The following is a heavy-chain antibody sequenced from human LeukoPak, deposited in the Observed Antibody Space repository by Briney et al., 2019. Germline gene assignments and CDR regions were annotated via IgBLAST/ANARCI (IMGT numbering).Heavy chain of an antibody. V-gene: IGHV4-39*01. CDR2: IYYSGST. J-gene: IGHJ4*02. CDR3: ARHPAPSIAAAGRYAFDY. CDR1: GGSFSSSSYY. Sequence: SETLSLTCTVSGGSFSSSSYYWGWLRQPPGKGLEWIGSIYYSGSTYYNPSLKSRVTISVDTSKDQLSLKLSSVTAADTAVYYCARHPAPSIAAAGRYAFDYWGQGTLVTVSS. D-gene: IGHD6-13*01.